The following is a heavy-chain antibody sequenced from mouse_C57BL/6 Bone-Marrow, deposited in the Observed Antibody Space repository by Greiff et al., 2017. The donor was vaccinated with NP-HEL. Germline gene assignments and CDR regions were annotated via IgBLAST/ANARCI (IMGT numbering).Heavy chain of an antibody. D-gene: IGHD2-3*01. V-gene: IGHV14-4*01. CDR2: IDPENGDT. CDR3: TTFYVAY. CDR1: GFNIKDDY. J-gene: IGHJ3*01. Sequence: VQLQQSGAELVRPGASVKLSCTASGFNIKDDYMHWVKQRPEQGLEWIGWIDPENGDTEYASKFQGKATITADTSSNTAYLQLSSLTSEDTDVYYCTTFYVAYWGQGTLVTVSA.